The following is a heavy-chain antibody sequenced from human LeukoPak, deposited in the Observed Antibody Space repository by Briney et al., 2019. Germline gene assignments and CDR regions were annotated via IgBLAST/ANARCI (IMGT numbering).Heavy chain of an antibody. CDR1: GFTFSSYA. Sequence: GGSLRLSCAASGFTFSSYAMHWVRQAPGKGLEWVTVISYDGSNKYYADSVKGRFTISRDNSKKTLYLQMNSLRGDDAAVYYCASSPDAFDIWGQGTMVTVSS. J-gene: IGHJ3*02. CDR3: ASSPDAFDI. CDR2: ISYDGSNK. V-gene: IGHV3-30-3*01.